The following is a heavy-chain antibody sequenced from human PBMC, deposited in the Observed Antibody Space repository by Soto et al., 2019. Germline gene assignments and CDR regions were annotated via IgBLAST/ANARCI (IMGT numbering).Heavy chain of an antibody. CDR3: ARTYGAASSLFYFYMDV. V-gene: IGHV1-18*01. CDR2: ISGYNGHT. Sequence: QVQLVQSGAEVKKPGASVKVTCEASGYTFRSYGISWVRQAPGQGLEWMGWISGYNGHTNSAQKFQGRVTMTTDTSTSTAYMELRSLRSNDPAVYYCARTYGAASSLFYFYMDVWGKGTTFTVSS. D-gene: IGHD2-21*01. CDR1: GYTFRSYG. J-gene: IGHJ6*03.